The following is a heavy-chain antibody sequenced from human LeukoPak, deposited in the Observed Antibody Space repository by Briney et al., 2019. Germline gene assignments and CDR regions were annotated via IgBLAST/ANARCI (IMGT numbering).Heavy chain of an antibody. CDR1: DFTFSTYA. CDR3: ARDRGFGGPQGDNWFDP. Sequence: GGSLRLSCAASDFTFSTYAMTWVRQAPGKGLEWVSVVYSDGGAKYADSVKDRFNISRDNSKNMLYLEMNSLRVEDTAVYYCARDRGFGGPQGDNWFDPWGQGTLVTVSS. J-gene: IGHJ5*02. D-gene: IGHD3-16*01. CDR2: VYSDGGA. V-gene: IGHV3-53*01.